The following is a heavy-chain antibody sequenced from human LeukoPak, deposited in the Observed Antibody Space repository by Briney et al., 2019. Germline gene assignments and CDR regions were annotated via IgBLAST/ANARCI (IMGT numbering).Heavy chain of an antibody. CDR1: GFTFSSYA. V-gene: IGHV3-48*01. Sequence: GGSLRLSCAASGFTFSSYAMSWVRQAPGKGLEWVSYISSSSSTIYYADSVKGRFTISRDNAKNSLYLQMNSLRAEDTAVYYCATGSYGGYYYYMDVWGKGTTVTVSS. D-gene: IGHD1-26*01. CDR2: ISSSSSTI. J-gene: IGHJ6*03. CDR3: ATGSYGGYYYYMDV.